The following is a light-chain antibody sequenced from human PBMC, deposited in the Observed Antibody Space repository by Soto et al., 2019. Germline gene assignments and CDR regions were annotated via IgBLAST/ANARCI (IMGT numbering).Light chain of an antibody. J-gene: IGKJ1*01. CDR3: QDYGTSHPWT. V-gene: IGKV3-20*01. CDR1: QNIRGNE. CDR2: GGS. Sequence: EVVLTQSPGALSLSPGEGVTLSCRASQNIRGNELAWYRQKRGQAPRLLIYGGSSRAEGIPDRFSGRGTGTNFTLTISRLEPEDSAVYYXQDYGTSHPWTFVQGTKLEIK.